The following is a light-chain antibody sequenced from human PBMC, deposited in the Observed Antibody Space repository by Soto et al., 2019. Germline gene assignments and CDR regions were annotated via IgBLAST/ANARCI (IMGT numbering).Light chain of an antibody. CDR1: QSISSY. CDR3: QQSYSTPWT. CDR2: AAS. V-gene: IGKV1-39*01. J-gene: IGKJ1*01. Sequence: DIQMTQSPSSLSASVGDRVTITCRASQSISSYLNWYQQKPGKAPKLLIYAASSLQSGVPSRFSGSGSGTDFNLTISSLQPEDFATYYCQQSYSTPWTFGRGTKVEIK.